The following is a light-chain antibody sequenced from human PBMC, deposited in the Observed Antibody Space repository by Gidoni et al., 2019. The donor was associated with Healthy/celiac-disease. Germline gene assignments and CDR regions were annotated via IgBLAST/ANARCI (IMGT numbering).Light chain of an antibody. CDR1: QRVSSRY. CDR2: GAS. V-gene: IGKV3-20*01. J-gene: IGKJ2*01. Sequence: IVLMQSPGTLSLSPGVSATLSCRASQRVSSRYLAWYQQKPGQAPRLLIYGASSRATGIPDRFSGSGSGTDFTLTISRLEPEDFAVYYCQQYGSSPGYTFGQGTKLEIK. CDR3: QQYGSSPGYT.